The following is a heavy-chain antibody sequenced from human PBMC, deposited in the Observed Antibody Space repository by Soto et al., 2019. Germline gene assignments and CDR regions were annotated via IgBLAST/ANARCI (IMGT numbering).Heavy chain of an antibody. J-gene: IGHJ4*02. CDR3: ARRYGASFDY. Sequence: ASETLSLTCTVSGGSISSYYWSWIRQPPGKGLEWIGYIYYSGSTNYNPSLKSRVTISVDTSKNQFSLKLSSVTAADTDVYYCARRYGASFDYWGQGTLVTGSS. CDR1: GGSISSYY. CDR2: IYYSGST. V-gene: IGHV4-59*01. D-gene: IGHD4-17*01.